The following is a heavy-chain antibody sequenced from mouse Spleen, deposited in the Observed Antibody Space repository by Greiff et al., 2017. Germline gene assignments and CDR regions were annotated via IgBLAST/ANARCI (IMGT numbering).Heavy chain of an antibody. CDR2: ISNGGGST. Sequence: EVNVVESGGGLVQPGGSLKLSCATSGFTFSDYYMYWVRQTPEKRLEWVAYISNGGGSTYYPDTVKGRFTISRDNAKNTLYLQMSRLKSEDTAMYYCARPLYYYAMDYWGQGTSVTVSS. V-gene: IGHV5-12*02. J-gene: IGHJ4*01. CDR1: GFTFSDYY. CDR3: ARPLYYYAMDY.